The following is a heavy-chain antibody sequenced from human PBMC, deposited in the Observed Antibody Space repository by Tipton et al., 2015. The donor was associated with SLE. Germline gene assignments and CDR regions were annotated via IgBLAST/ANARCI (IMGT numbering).Heavy chain of an antibody. J-gene: IGHJ4*02. Sequence: TLSLTCTVSGVSIIRGGHYWTWIRQVPGKGLEWIGYISYSGSTYYNPSLESRLGMSIDTSNNQFSLKLSSVTAADTAVYYCATQKWAIDFWGQGALVTVSS. V-gene: IGHV4-31*03. CDR1: GVSIIRGGHY. CDR2: ISYSGST. CDR3: ATQKWAIDF. D-gene: IGHD2-8*01.